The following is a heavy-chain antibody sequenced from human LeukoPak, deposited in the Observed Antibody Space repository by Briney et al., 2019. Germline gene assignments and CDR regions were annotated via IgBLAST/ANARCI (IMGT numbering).Heavy chain of an antibody. CDR3: ARERTLTSCYDY. CDR1: GYTFTSYG. V-gene: IGHV1-2*02. J-gene: IGHJ4*02. Sequence: GASVKVSFKASGYTFTSYGLSWVRQAPGQGLEWMGWINPNSGGTNYAQKFQGRVTMTRDTSISTAYMELSRLRSDDTAVYYCARERTLTSCYDYWGQGTLVTVSS. CDR2: INPNSGGT. D-gene: IGHD2-15*01.